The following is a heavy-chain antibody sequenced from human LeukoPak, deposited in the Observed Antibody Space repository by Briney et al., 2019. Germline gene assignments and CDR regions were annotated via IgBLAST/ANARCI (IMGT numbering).Heavy chain of an antibody. V-gene: IGHV3-30-3*01. Sequence: GRSLRLSCAASGFTFSSYAMHWVRQAPGKGLEWVAVISYDGSNKYYADSVKGRFTISRDNSKNTLYLQMNSLRAEDTAVYYCARDRPDYYGSGSQYGRSETYYFDYWGQGTLVTVSS. CDR2: ISYDGSNK. CDR3: ARDRPDYYGSGSQYGRSETYYFDY. CDR1: GFTFSSYA. J-gene: IGHJ4*02. D-gene: IGHD3-10*01.